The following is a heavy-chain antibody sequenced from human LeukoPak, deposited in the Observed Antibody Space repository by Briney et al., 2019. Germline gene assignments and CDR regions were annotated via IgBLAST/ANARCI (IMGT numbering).Heavy chain of an antibody. CDR2: IRSKAYGGTT. D-gene: IGHD3-22*01. CDR1: GFTFGDYA. J-gene: IGHJ4*02. Sequence: GGSLRLSCTASGFTFGDYAMSWVRQAPGKGLEWVGFIRSKAYGGTTEYAASVKGRFTISRDDSKSIAYLQMNSLKTEDTAVYYCNYDSSGFDYWGQGTLGTVSS. CDR3: NYDSSGFDY. V-gene: IGHV3-49*04.